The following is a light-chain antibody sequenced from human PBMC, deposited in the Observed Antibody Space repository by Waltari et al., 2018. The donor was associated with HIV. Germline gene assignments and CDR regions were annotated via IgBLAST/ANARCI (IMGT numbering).Light chain of an antibody. V-gene: IGLV2-14*01. CDR2: EVS. Sequence: QPASVSGSPGQSITISCTGTSSDVGRYNFVSWYQQHPGKAPKLMIYEVSNRPSGVSYRFSGSKSGNTASLTISGLQAEDDADYYCSSYTNTTTLVLFGGGTKLTVL. CDR3: SSYTNTTTLVL. CDR1: SSDVGRYNF. J-gene: IGLJ2*01.